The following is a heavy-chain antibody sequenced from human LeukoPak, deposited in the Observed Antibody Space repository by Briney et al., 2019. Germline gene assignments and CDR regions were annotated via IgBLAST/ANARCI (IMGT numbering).Heavy chain of an antibody. V-gene: IGHV3-7*01. CDR2: IKQDGSEK. CDR3: ARELLGSYYKD. D-gene: IGHD3-10*01. Sequence: PGGSLRLSCAASGFTFSSYSMNWVRQAPGKGLEWVANIKQDGSEKYYVDSVKGRFTISRDNAKNSLYLQMNSLRAEDTAVYYCARELLGSYYKDWGQGTLVTVSS. CDR1: GFTFSSYS. J-gene: IGHJ4*02.